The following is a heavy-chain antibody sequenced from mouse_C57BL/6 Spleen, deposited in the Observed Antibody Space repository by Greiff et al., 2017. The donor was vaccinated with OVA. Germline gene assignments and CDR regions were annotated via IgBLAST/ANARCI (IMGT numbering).Heavy chain of an antibody. CDR1: GYTFTDYY. Sequence: VQLQQSGPELVKPGASVKISCKASGYTFTDYYMNWVKQSHGKSLEWIGDINPNNGGTSYNQKFKGKATLTVDKSSSTAYMELRSLTSEDSAVYYCAGLGPFAYWGQGTLVTVSA. CDR2: INPNNGGT. V-gene: IGHV1-26*01. D-gene: IGHD4-1*01. J-gene: IGHJ3*01. CDR3: AGLGPFAY.